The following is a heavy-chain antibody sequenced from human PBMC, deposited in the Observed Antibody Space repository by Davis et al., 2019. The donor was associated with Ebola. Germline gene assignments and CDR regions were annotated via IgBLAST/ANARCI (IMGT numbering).Heavy chain of an antibody. D-gene: IGHD6-13*01. Sequence: SDTLSLTFAVHGVSFSGYYWSWIRQPPGKGLEWIGEINHSGSTNYNPSLKSRVTISVDTSKNQFSLKLSSVTAADTAVYYCARRYSISWYDLWGQGTLVTVSS. CDR3: ARRYSISWYDL. V-gene: IGHV4-34*01. CDR2: INHSGST. CDR1: GVSFSGYY. J-gene: IGHJ5*02.